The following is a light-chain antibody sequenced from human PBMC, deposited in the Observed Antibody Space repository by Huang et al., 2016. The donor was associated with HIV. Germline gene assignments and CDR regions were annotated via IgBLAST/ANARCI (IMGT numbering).Light chain of an antibody. CDR1: QSLLHSNGYNY. CDR2: FGS. V-gene: IGKV2-28*01. J-gene: IGKJ1*01. CDR3: MQALQTTWT. Sequence: DIVMTQSPLSLPVTPGEPASISCRSSQSLLHSNGYNYLDWYLQKPGQSPQLLIYFGSNRASGVPYRFSGSGSGTDFTLKISRVEAEDVGVYYCMQALQTTWTFGQGTKVEIK.